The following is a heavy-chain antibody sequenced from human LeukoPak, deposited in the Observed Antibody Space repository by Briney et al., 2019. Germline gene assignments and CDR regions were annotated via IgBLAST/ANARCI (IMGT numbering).Heavy chain of an antibody. D-gene: IGHD6-13*01. CDR2: INPNSGGT. CDR3: ARDQGGLAAAAWGGVLTFDY. CDR1: GYTFTGYY. V-gene: IGHV1-2*04. J-gene: IGHJ4*02. Sequence: ASVKVSCKASGYTFTGYYMHWVRQAPGQGLEWVGWINPNSGGTNYAQKFQGWVTMTRDTSISTAYMELSRLRSDDTAVYYCARDQGGLAAAAWGGVLTFDYWGQGTLVTVSS.